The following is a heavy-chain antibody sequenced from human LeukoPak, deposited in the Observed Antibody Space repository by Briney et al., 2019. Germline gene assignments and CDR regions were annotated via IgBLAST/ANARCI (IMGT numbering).Heavy chain of an antibody. CDR1: GYTFTGYY. J-gene: IGHJ4*02. CDR2: ISAHNGNT. V-gene: IGHV1-18*04. D-gene: IGHD4-11*01. CDR3: ARAQTTLLLDY. Sequence: GASVKVSCKASGYTFTGYYRHWVRQAPGQGLQWMGWISAHNGNTNYAQKLQGRVTMTTDTSTSTVYMELRSLRSDDTAVYYCARAQTTLLLDYWGQGTLVTVSS.